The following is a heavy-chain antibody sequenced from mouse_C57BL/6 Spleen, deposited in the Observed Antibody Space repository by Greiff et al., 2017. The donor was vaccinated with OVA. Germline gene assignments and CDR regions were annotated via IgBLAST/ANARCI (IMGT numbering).Heavy chain of an antibody. CDR1: GYTFTSYW. Sequence: VQLQQPGAELVKPGASVKLSCKASGYTFTSYWMHWVKQRPGQGLEWIGMIHPNSGSTNYNEKFKSKATLTVDKSSSTAYMQLSSLTSEDSAVYYWARSWGGDAMDYWGQGTSVTVSS. J-gene: IGHJ4*01. CDR2: IHPNSGST. CDR3: ARSWGGDAMDY. V-gene: IGHV1-64*01.